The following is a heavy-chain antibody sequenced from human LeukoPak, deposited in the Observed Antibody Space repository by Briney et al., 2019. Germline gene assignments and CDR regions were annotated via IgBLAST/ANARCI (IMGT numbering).Heavy chain of an antibody. D-gene: IGHD3-22*01. CDR2: VYDSGVT. CDR1: GGSISSYM. J-gene: IGHJ4*02. Sequence: PSETLSLTCTVPGGSISSYMWTWIRQTPEKGLEWMGHVYDSGVTDYNPALKSRVTISLDRSKDHFSLQVRAVTAADTAIYYCARGQTVRSYEFWGQGTLVTVSS. CDR3: ARGQTVRSYEF. V-gene: IGHV4-59*01.